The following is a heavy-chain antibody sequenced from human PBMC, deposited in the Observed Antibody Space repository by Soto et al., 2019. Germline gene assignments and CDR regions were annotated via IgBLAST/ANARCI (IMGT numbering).Heavy chain of an antibody. Sequence: GGSLRLSCAASGFTFDDYAMHWVRQAPGKGLEWVSGISWNSGSIGYADSVKGRFTISRDNAKNSLYLQMNSLRSEDTALYYCAKDMGYDLSPLGYFDYWGQGTLVTVSA. CDR3: AKDMGYDLSPLGYFDY. CDR1: GFTFDDYA. D-gene: IGHD5-12*01. CDR2: ISWNSGSI. J-gene: IGHJ4*02. V-gene: IGHV3-9*01.